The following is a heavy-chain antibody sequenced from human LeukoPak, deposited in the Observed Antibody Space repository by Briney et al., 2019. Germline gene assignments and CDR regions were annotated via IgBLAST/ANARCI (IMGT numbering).Heavy chain of an antibody. CDR2: ISSSSSYI. Sequence: GGSLRLSCAASGFTFSSYSMNWVRQAPGKGLEWVSSISSSSSYIYYADSVKGRFTISRDNAKNSLYLQMNSLRAEDTAVYYCARALYDSSGYYSPRYYYMDVWGKGTTVTVSS. CDR3: ARALYDSSGYYSPRYYYMDV. V-gene: IGHV3-21*01. CDR1: GFTFSSYS. J-gene: IGHJ6*03. D-gene: IGHD3-22*01.